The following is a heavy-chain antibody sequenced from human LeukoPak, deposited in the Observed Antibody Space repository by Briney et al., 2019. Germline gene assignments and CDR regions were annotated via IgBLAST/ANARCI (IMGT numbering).Heavy chain of an antibody. CDR3: ARESSASTYYDFWSGYYRWFDP. V-gene: IGHV1-8*03. CDR1: GYTFTSYD. CDR2: MNPNSGNT. D-gene: IGHD3-3*01. Sequence: ASVKASCKASGYTFTSYDINWVRQATGQGLEWMGWMNPNSGNTGYAQKFQGRVTITRNTSISTAYMELSSMRCEDTAVYYCARESSASTYYDFWSGYYRWFDPWGQGTLVTVSS. J-gene: IGHJ5*02.